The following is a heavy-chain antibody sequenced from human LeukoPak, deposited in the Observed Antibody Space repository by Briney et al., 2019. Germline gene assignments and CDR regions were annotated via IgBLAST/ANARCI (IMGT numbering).Heavy chain of an antibody. CDR1: GFTFSSYA. CDR3: AKEALSLNSGSYSRAFDY. Sequence: GGSLRLSCAASGFTFSSYAMSWVRQAPGKGLEWVSAISGSGGSTYYADSVKGRFTISRDNSKNTLYLQMDSLRAEDTAVYYCAKEALSLNSGSYSRAFDYWGQGTLVTVSS. D-gene: IGHD1-26*01. J-gene: IGHJ4*02. V-gene: IGHV3-23*01. CDR2: ISGSGGST.